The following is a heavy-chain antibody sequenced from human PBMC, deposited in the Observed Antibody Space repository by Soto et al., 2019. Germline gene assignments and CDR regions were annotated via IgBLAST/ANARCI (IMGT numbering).Heavy chain of an antibody. D-gene: IGHD5-18*01. CDR1: GGTFSSYA. V-gene: IGHV1-69*13. CDR2: IIPIFGTA. Sequence: GASVKVSFKASGGTFSSYAISWLRQAPGQGLEWMGGIIPIFGTANYAQKFQGRVTITADESTSTAYMELSSLRSEDTAVYYCARDRGFYVDTAIIMDVWGQGTTVTVSS. CDR3: ARDRGFYVDTAIIMDV. J-gene: IGHJ6*02.